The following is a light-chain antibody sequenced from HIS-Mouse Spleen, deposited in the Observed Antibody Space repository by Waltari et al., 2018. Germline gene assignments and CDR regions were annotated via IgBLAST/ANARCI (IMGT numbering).Light chain of an antibody. CDR2: DAS. J-gene: IGKJ4*01. V-gene: IGKV1-33*01. CDR3: QQYDNLPALT. CDR1: QDISNY. Sequence: DIQMTQSPSSLSASVGDRVTITCQASQDISNYLNWYQQKPGKAPKLLIYDASNLETGVPSRFSGSGSGTDFTFTISSLRPEDIATYYCQQYDNLPALTFGGGTKVEIK.